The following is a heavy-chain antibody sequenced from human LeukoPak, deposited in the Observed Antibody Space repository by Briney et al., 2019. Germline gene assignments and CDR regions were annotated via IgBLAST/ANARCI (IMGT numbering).Heavy chain of an antibody. V-gene: IGHV4-39*01. J-gene: IGHJ4*02. CDR1: GGSISSSSYY. Sequence: PSETLSLXCTVSGGSISSSSYYWGWIRQPPGKGLEWIGSIYYSGSTYYNPSLKSRVTISVDTSKNQFSLKLSSVTAADTAVYYCARPPGGSSSTDYWGQGTLVTVSS. CDR2: IYYSGST. D-gene: IGHD6-6*01. CDR3: ARPPGGSSSTDY.